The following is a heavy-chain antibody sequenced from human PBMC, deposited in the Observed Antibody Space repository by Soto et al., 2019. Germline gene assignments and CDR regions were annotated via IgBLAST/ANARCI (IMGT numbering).Heavy chain of an antibody. CDR1: GGTFSSYT. CDR2: IIPILGIA. Sequence: ASVKVSCKASGGTFSSYTISWVRQAPGQGLEWMGRIIPILGIANYAQKFQGRVTITADKSTSTAYMELSSLRPEDTAVYYCATQKSASYYMDVWGKGTTVTVSS. CDR3: ATQKSASYYMDV. J-gene: IGHJ6*03. V-gene: IGHV1-69*02.